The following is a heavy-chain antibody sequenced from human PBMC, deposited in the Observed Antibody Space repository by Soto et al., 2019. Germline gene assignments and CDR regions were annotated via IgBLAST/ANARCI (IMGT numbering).Heavy chain of an antibody. CDR3: TTDSYSTMIVVRFDY. V-gene: IGHV3-30*09. CDR1: GFTFSTHA. J-gene: IGHJ4*01. D-gene: IGHD3-22*01. CDR2: VSFDGSNK. Sequence: SLSCAASGFTFSTHAMHWVRQAPGKGLECVAIVSFDGSNKYYADSVKGRFAISRDDSKNMVYLQMNSLKTEDTGIYYCTTDSYSTMIVVRFDYWGHGTLVTVSS.